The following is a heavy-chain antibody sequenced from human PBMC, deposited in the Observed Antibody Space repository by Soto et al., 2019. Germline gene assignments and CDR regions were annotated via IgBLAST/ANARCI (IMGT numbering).Heavy chain of an antibody. CDR2: ISGGAGST. D-gene: IGHD3-16*01. V-gene: IGHV3-23*01. CDR1: GFTFSSYA. CDR3: AKDRWESFASGGWFDP. J-gene: IGHJ5*02. Sequence: SLRLSCAASGFTFSSYAMSWVRQAPGKGLEWVSVISGGAGSTDYADSVKGRFTISRDNSKNTLYLQMNSLRAEDTAVYFCAKDRWESFASGGWFDPWGQGTLVTVSS.